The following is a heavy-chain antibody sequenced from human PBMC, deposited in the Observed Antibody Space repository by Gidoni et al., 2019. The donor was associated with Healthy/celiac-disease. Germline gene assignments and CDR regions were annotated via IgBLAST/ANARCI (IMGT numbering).Heavy chain of an antibody. CDR1: GYTYTRYS. D-gene: IGHD4-4*01. CDR3: ARAGLTTDFDY. V-gene: IGHV1-18*04. J-gene: IGHJ4*02. Sequence: QVQLVPSGAGVKKPRAAVRVSRRDSGYTYTRYSISWVRQAPGQGLEGMGLISAYNGNTNYAQKLQGKVTMTTETSTSAAYMELRSLGTDDTAVYYCARAGLTTDFDYWGQGTLVTVSS. CDR2: ISAYNGNT.